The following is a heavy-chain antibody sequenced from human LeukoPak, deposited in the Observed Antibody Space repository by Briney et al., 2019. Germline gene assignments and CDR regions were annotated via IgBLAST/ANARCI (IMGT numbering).Heavy chain of an antibody. CDR1: GYTFTSYG. Sequence: DSVKVSCKASGYTFTSYGISWVRQAPGQGLEWMGWISAYNGNTSYAQKLQGRVTMTTDTSTSTAYMELRSLRSDDTAVYYCARAPHYYDSSGYYLLVWGQGTLVTVSS. V-gene: IGHV1-18*01. CDR3: ARAPHYYDSSGYYLLV. J-gene: IGHJ4*02. CDR2: ISAYNGNT. D-gene: IGHD3-22*01.